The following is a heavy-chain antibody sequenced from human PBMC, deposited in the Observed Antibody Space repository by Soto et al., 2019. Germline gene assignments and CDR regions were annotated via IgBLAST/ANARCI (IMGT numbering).Heavy chain of an antibody. CDR2: VVVGSDNT. CDR1: GFTFSKSS. J-gene: IGHJ5*02. Sequence: SVKVSCKTSGFTFSKSSVQWMRQARGQRVEWIGWVVVGSDNTTYAENFQDRVTITRDMSTSTSYIELSSMTSEDTAVYFWAAEIYYYAAFNHGGQETSATGS. V-gene: IGHV1-58*01. CDR3: AAEIYYYAAFNH. D-gene: IGHD3-22*01.